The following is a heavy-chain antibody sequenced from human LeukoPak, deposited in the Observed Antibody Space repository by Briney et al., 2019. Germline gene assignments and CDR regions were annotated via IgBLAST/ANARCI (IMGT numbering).Heavy chain of an antibody. V-gene: IGHV4-31*03. Sequence: SQTLSLTCTVSGGSISSSGYYWSWIRQHPGKGLEWIGYIYYSGSTYYNPSLKSRVTISVDTSKNQFSLKLSSVTAADTAVYYCARDNRSSGWYAEHAFDIWGQGTMVTVSS. CDR1: GGSISSSGYY. D-gene: IGHD6-19*01. J-gene: IGHJ3*02. CDR2: IYYSGST. CDR3: ARDNRSSGWYAEHAFDI.